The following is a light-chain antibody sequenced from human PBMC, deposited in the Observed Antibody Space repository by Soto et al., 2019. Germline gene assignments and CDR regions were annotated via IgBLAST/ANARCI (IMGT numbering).Light chain of an antibody. CDR3: SSYAGTYTFGV. CDR1: SSDVGGYNY. CDR2: DVT. Sequence: QSVLAQPASVSGSPGQSITISCTGTSSDVGGYNYVSWYQQYPGKAPKLMIYDVTKRSAGVPDRFSGSKSGNTASLTISGLQTEDEADYYCSSYAGTYTFGVFGTGTKVTVL. J-gene: IGLJ1*01. V-gene: IGLV2-11*01.